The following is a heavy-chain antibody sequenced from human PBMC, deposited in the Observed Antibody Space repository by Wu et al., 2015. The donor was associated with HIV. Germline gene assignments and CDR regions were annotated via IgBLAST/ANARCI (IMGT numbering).Heavy chain of an antibody. Sequence: QVQLVQSGAEVKKPGSSVKVSCKASGATFSVYALSWVRQAPGQGLEWMGRLIPMYGTADYAQKFQGRVTITADESTSTAYMELSSLRSEDTAVYYCAREHSSSFYYFDYWGQGTLVTVSS. CDR1: GATFSVYA. J-gene: IGHJ4*02. CDR2: LIPMYGTA. D-gene: IGHD6-13*01. CDR3: AREHSSSFYYFDY. V-gene: IGHV1-69*15.